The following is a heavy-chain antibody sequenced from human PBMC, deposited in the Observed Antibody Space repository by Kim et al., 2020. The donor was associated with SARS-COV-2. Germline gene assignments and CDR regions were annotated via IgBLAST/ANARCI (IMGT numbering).Heavy chain of an antibody. CDR1: GGSISSDY. Sequence: SETLSLTCNVSGGSISSDYWSWIRQPPGKGLEWIGYIYYSGSTYYSPSLKSRVTMSVDTSKNQFSLKLSSVTAADTAVYYCARVLNSGWGSVDVWGQGTTVTVSS. CDR2: IYYSGST. J-gene: IGHJ6*02. CDR3: ARVLNSGWGSVDV. D-gene: IGHD6-25*01. V-gene: IGHV4-59*13.